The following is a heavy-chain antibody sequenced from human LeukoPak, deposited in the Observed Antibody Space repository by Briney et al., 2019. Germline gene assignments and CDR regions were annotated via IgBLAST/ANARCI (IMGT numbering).Heavy chain of an antibody. CDR1: GYSFTSYW. V-gene: IGHV5-51*01. CDR2: IYPGDSDT. D-gene: IGHD2-2*01. Sequence: GESLKISCKGSGYSFTSYWIGWVRQMPGKGLEWMGIIYPGDSDTRYSPSFQGQVTISADKSISTAYLQWSSLKASDTAMYYCAKENGDVVVPAAMGDYYYYYYGMDVWGQGTTVTVSS. J-gene: IGHJ6*02. CDR3: AKENGDVVVPAAMGDYYYYYYGMDV.